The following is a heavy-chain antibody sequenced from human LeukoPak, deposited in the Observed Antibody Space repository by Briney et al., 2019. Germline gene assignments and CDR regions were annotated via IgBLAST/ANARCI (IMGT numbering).Heavy chain of an antibody. V-gene: IGHV1-2*02. CDR1: GYSFTGYY. J-gene: IGHJ4*02. D-gene: IGHD4-23*01. CDR3: ARPFIETPSLGALDY. CDR2: INPNSCDT. Sequence: ASVKVSCKASGYSFTGYYIHWVRQAPGQGLEWMGWINPNSCDTNNAQKFQGRVTLTRDTSISTAYMELSRLRSDDTAVYYCARPFIETPSLGALDYWGQGTLVTVSS.